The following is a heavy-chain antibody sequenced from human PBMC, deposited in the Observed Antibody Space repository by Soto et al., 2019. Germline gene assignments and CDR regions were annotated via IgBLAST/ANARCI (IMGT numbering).Heavy chain of an antibody. CDR3: ASLIVETTVVLILDYFDY. J-gene: IGHJ4*02. CDR2: IIPLFATS. CDR1: GGTFRNYV. D-gene: IGHD3-3*01. V-gene: IGHV1-69*13. Sequence: SVKVSCKASGGTFRNYVITWVRQAPGQGLEWMGGIIPLFATSNYAQKFQGRVTITADESTSTAYMELSSLRSEDTAVYFCASLIVETTVVLILDYFDYWGQGTLVTVSS.